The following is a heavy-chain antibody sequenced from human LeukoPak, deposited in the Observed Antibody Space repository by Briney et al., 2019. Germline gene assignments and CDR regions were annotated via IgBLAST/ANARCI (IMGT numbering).Heavy chain of an antibody. CDR1: GFTFSSYE. CDR3: AELGITMIGGV. D-gene: IGHD3-10*02. J-gene: IGHJ6*04. Sequence: GGSLRHSCAASGFTFSSYEMNWVRQAPGKGLEWVSYISSSGSTIYYADSVKGRFTISRDNAKNPLYLQMNSLRAEDTAVYYCAELGITMIGGVWGKGTTVTISS. V-gene: IGHV3-48*03. CDR2: ISSSGSTI.